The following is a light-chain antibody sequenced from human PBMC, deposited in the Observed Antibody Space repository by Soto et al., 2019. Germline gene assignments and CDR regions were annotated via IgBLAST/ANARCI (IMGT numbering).Light chain of an antibody. J-gene: IGKJ5*01. CDR1: QSVGSS. CDR2: GAS. Sequence: EIVLTQSPGTLSLSPGERATLSCRASQSVGSSLVWYQQKPGQAPRLLISGASARATGTPDRFSGSGFGTDFTLTISRLEPEDSALYFCHQYASSPLTFGQGTRLEIK. V-gene: IGKV3-20*01. CDR3: HQYASSPLT.